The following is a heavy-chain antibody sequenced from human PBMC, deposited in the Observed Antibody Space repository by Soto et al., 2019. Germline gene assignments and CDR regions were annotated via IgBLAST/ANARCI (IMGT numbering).Heavy chain of an antibody. J-gene: IGHJ3*02. CDR3: ARDLDYDSSVSDAFDI. D-gene: IGHD3-22*01. CDR1: GGSISSYY. V-gene: IGHV4-59*01. Sequence: QVHLQESGPGLVKPSETLSLTCTVSGGSISSYYWSWIRQPPGKGLEWIGYIYYSGSTNYNPTLQSRATISEATSKNQFSLKLSSVTAADTAVYYCARDLDYDSSVSDAFDIWGQGTMVTVSS. CDR2: IYYSGST.